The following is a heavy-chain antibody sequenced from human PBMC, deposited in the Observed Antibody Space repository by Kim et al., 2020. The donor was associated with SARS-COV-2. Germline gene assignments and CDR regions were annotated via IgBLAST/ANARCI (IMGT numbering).Heavy chain of an antibody. CDR2: DGSNK. CDR3: AKSEAYDY. V-gene: IGHV3-30*02. J-gene: IGHJ4*02. Sequence: DGSNKDYADSVKGRFTISRDKSKNTLYLQMNSLRAEDTAVYYCAKSEAYDYWGQGTLVTVSS.